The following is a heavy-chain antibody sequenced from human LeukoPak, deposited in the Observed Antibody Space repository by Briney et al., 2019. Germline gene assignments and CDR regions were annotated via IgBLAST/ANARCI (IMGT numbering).Heavy chain of an antibody. J-gene: IGHJ4*02. Sequence: ASVKVSCKASGYTFTSYGISCVRQAPGQGLEWMGWISAYNGNTNYAQKLQGRVTMTTDTSTSTAYMELRSLRSDDTAVYYCARMVGGWYFWEGRVGWYFDYWGQGTLVTVSS. CDR1: GYTFTSYG. V-gene: IGHV1-18*01. CDR3: ARMVGGWYFWEGRVGWYFDY. CDR2: ISAYNGNT. D-gene: IGHD6-19*01.